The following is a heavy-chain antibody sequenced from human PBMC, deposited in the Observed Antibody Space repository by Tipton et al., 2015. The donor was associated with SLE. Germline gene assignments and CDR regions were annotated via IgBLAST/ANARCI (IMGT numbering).Heavy chain of an antibody. CDR3: AREFDFWAGYRASFDS. J-gene: IGHJ4*02. CDR1: GYTFNIYY. Sequence: QVQLVQSGAEVKRPGASVKVSCKASGYTFNIYYIHWVRQAPGQGLEWMGIINPSSGDTTYAQKFQGRVTMTRDTSTSTVYVDLSSLRSEDTAMYYCAREFDFWAGYRASFDSWGQGTLVTVSS. V-gene: IGHV1-46*02. CDR2: INPSSGDT. D-gene: IGHD3/OR15-3a*01.